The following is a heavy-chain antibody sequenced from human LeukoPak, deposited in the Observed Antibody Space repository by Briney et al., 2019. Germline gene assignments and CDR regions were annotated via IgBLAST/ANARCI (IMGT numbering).Heavy chain of an antibody. V-gene: IGHV4-4*07. CDR1: GGSISGYY. Sequence: PSETLSLTCTVSGGSISGYYWSWIRQPAGKGLEWIGRIYTSGSTNNNPSLRSRVTMSLDTSKNQFSLKLSSVTAADTAVYYCARDHLVYDFWSGHQGWFDPWGQGTLVTVSS. J-gene: IGHJ5*02. CDR3: ARDHLVYDFWSGHQGWFDP. D-gene: IGHD3-3*01. CDR2: IYTSGST.